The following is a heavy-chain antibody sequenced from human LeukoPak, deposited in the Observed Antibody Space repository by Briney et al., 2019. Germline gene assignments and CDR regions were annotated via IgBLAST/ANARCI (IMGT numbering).Heavy chain of an antibody. CDR1: GFTFSTYY. CDR2: IKQDGSEK. J-gene: IGHJ5*02. CDR3: ARDKRAAETPYNWFDP. V-gene: IGHV3-7*01. Sequence: GGSLRLSCVASGFTFSTYYMSWVRQAPGKGLEWVANIKQDGSEKKYVDSVKGRFTISRDNAKNSLYLQMTGLRAEDTAVYYCARDKRAAETPYNWFDPWGQGTLVTVSS. D-gene: IGHD2-15*01.